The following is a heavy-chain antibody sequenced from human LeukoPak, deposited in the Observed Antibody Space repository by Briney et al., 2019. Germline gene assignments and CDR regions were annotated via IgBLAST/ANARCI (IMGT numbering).Heavy chain of an antibody. CDR2: ISGSGGST. J-gene: IGHJ4*02. CDR3: ATAGGSDYGDYLGY. CDR1: GFTFSSYA. V-gene: IGHV3-23*01. Sequence: GGSLRLSCAASGFTFSSYAMSWVRQAPGKGLEWVSAISGSGGSTYYADSVKGRFTVSRDNSKNTLYLQMNSLRAEDTAVYYCATAGGSDYGDYLGYWGQGTLVTVSS. D-gene: IGHD4-17*01.